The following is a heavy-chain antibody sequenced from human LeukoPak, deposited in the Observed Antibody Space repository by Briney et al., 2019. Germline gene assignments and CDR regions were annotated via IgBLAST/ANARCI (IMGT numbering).Heavy chain of an antibody. CDR2: IKQDGSEK. J-gene: IGHJ4*02. CDR1: GFTFSSYW. Sequence: PGGSLRLSCAASGFTFSSYWMSWVRQAPGTGLEWVANIKQDGSEKYYVDSVRGRFIISRDNSKSTLYLQMNSLRAEDTAVYYCAKATSRSTYSPFDDWGQGTLVTVSS. CDR3: AKATSRSTYSPFDD. D-gene: IGHD3-3*01. V-gene: IGHV3-7*03.